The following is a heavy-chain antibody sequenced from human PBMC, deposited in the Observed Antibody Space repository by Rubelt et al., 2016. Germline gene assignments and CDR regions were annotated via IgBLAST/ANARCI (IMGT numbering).Heavy chain of an antibody. CDR2: VSGSGGST. CDR3: TTEFVGATLPGILTFDY. Sequence: GPAWVSGVSGSGGSTYYADSVKGRFTISRDNSKNTLYLQMNSLKTEDTAVYYCTTEFVGATLPGILTFDYWGQGTLVTVSS. V-gene: IGHV3-23*01. J-gene: IGHJ4*02. D-gene: IGHD1-26*01.